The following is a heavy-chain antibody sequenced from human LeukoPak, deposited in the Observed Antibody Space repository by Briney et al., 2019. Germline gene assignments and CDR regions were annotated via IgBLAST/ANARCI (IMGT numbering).Heavy chain of an antibody. J-gene: IGHJ4*02. CDR2: ISYDGRNK. D-gene: IGHD6-19*01. V-gene: IGHV3-30*04. CDR3: ARAIAVAGPYYFDY. Sequence: PGGSLRLSCAVSGFTFSTYAMHWVRQAPGKGLEWVAFISYDGRNKYYADSVKGRFTISRDNAKNSLSLQMNSLRAEDTAVYYCARAIAVAGPYYFDYWGQGTLVTVSS. CDR1: GFTFSTYA.